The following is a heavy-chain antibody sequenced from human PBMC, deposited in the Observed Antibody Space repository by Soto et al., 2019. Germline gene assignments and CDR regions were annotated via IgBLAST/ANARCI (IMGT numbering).Heavy chain of an antibody. CDR2: IYPGDSDA. Sequence: PGGSLRLCYKGSGGSFTSYCIGWVRQMPGKGLEWMVIIYPGDSDARDSPSFQGQVTISGDKSISTAYLQWSSLKASDTAMYYCARHMWYGSITMIVVGEPIHAFDYWGQGTLVPVS. CDR3: ARHMWYGSITMIVVGEPIHAFDY. J-gene: IGHJ4*02. V-gene: IGHV5-51*01. D-gene: IGHD3-22*01. CDR1: GGSFTSYC.